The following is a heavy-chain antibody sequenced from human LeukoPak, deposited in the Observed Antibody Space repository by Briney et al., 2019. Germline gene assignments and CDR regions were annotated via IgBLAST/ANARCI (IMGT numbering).Heavy chain of an antibody. Sequence: GGSLRLSCAASGFPFSSSDLLWVRQAPGKGGEWVAVISYGRSNRYYADSVKGRSTISRDNSKNTLYLQMNSLRTEDTAVYDCAKDLQGHYALDYWGQGTLVTVSS. CDR1: GFPFSSSD. CDR3: AKDLQGHYALDY. J-gene: IGHJ4*02. CDR2: ISYGRSNR. D-gene: IGHD2-2*01. V-gene: IGHV3-30*18.